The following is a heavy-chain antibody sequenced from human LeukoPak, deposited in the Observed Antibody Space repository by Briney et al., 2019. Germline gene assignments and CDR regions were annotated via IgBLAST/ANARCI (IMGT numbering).Heavy chain of an antibody. Sequence: GGSLRLSCAASGFTFSSYGMHWVRQAPGKGLEWVAVISYDGSNKYYADSVKGRFTISRDNSKNTLYLQMNSLRAEDTAVYYCARSYDYSNYVYYYYYYGMDVWGQGTTVTVSS. J-gene: IGHJ6*02. D-gene: IGHD4-11*01. CDR2: ISYDGSNK. CDR3: ARSYDYSNYVYYYYYYGMDV. V-gene: IGHV3-30*03. CDR1: GFTFSSYG.